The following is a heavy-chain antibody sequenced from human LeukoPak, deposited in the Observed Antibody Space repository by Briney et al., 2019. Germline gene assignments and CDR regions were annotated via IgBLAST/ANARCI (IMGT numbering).Heavy chain of an antibody. V-gene: IGHV3-30*02. CDR1: GFTFSSYG. Sequence: PGGSLRLSCAASGFTFSSYGMHWVRQAPGKGLEWVAFIRYDGSNKYYADSVKGRFTISRDNSKNTLYLQMNSLRAEDTAVYYCAKDHGIQLYTFDYWGQGTLVTVSS. J-gene: IGHJ4*02. CDR3: AKDHGIQLYTFDY. D-gene: IGHD5-18*01. CDR2: IRYDGSNK.